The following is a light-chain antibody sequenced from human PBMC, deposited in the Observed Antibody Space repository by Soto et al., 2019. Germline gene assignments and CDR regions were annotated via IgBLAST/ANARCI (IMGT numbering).Light chain of an antibody. V-gene: IGKV3-20*01. CDR3: QQYGRSPL. J-gene: IGKJ5*01. CDR1: ESVISDY. Sequence: EFVLTQSPGTLSLSPGETATLSCRASESVISDYSAWYQQKPGQAPRLLIYATSNRATGIPDRFSGSGSGTAFTLTISRLEPEDFAVYYCQQYGRSPLFDQGTRLEIK. CDR2: ATS.